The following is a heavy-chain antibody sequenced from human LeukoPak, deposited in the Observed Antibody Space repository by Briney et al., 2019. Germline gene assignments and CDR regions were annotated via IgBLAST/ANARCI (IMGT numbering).Heavy chain of an antibody. D-gene: IGHD2-2*01. CDR3: ARGVSDSDMVVVPAAMTDYFDY. V-gene: IGHV4-59*12. J-gene: IGHJ4*02. CDR2: IYYSGST. Sequence: SETLSLTCTVSGGSISSYYWSWIRQPPGKGLEWIGYIYYSGSTNYNPSLKSRVTISVDTSKNQFSLKLSSVTAADTAVYYCARGVSDSDMVVVPAAMTDYFDYWGQGTLVTVSS. CDR1: GGSISSYY.